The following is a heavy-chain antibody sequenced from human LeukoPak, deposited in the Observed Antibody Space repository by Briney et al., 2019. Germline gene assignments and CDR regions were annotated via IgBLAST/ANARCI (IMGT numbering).Heavy chain of an antibody. CDR3: AREGWDLNALDI. CDR1: GFTFSNYY. D-gene: IGHD1-26*01. CDR2: ISSRSSNK. Sequence: GGSLRLSCAASGFTFSNYYMSWIRQAPGKGLVWVSYISSRSSNKEYADSVKGRFTISRDDSKNSLYLQMDSLRAEDSAIYYCAREGWDLNALDIWGQGTMVTVSP. V-gene: IGHV3-11*04. J-gene: IGHJ3*02.